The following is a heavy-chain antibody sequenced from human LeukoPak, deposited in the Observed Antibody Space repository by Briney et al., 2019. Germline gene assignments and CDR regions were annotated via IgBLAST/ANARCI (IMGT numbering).Heavy chain of an antibody. CDR2: INGGGGST. J-gene: IGHJ4*02. V-gene: IGHV3-23*01. CDR1: GFAFSSYA. D-gene: IGHD4-23*01. CDR3: AKLGGNVGF. Sequence: QTGGSLRLSCAASGFAFSSYAMSWVRRAPGKGLEWVSSINGGGGSTYYADSVKGRFTISRDNSNNTLYLQMNSLRAEDTAVYYCAKLGGNVGFWGQGTLVTVSS.